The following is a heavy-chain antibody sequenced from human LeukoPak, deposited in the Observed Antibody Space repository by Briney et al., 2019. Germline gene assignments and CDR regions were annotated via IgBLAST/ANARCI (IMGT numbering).Heavy chain of an antibody. V-gene: IGHV3-30*18. Sequence: GRSLRLSCAASGFTFSNYGMHWVRQAPGKGLEWVAVISYDGSNKYYADSVKGRFTISRDNSKNTLYLQMNSLRAEDTAVYYCAKCAVHYDILTGYLNWGQGTLVTASS. CDR1: GFTFSNYG. D-gene: IGHD3-9*01. CDR3: AKCAVHYDILTGYLN. J-gene: IGHJ4*02. CDR2: ISYDGSNK.